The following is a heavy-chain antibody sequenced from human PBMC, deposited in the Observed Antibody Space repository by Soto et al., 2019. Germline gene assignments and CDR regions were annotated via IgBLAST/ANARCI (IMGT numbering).Heavy chain of an antibody. V-gene: IGHV2-70*11. J-gene: IGHJ6*03. CDR1: GFSLSTSGMC. D-gene: IGHD2-15*01. CDR3: ARMVVAATDYYYYYMDV. Sequence: SGPTLVNPTQTLTLTCTFSGFSLSTSGMCVSWIRQPPGKALEWLARIDWVDDKYYSTSLKTRLTISKDTSKNQVVLTMTNMDPVDTATYYCARMVVAATDYYYYYMDVWGKGTTVTVSS. CDR2: IDWVDDK.